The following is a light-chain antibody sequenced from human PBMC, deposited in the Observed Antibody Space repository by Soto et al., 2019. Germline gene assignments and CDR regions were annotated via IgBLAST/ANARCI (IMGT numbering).Light chain of an antibody. Sequence: DIQMTQSPSSVSASVGDTVTITCRASQDISSWAAWYQQKPGKAPKLLISAASSLQSGVPTRFSGSGSGTDFTLIISGLQPEDFATYFCQQGDSFPFTFGGGTKVEIK. CDR1: QDISSW. J-gene: IGKJ4*01. CDR2: AAS. CDR3: QQGDSFPFT. V-gene: IGKV1-12*01.